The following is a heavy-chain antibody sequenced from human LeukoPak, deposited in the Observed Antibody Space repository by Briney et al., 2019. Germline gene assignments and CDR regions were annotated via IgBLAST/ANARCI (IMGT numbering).Heavy chain of an antibody. Sequence: GGSLRLSCAASGFTFSSYSMNWVRQAPGKGLEWVSSISSSSSYIYYADSVKGRFTIPRDNAKNSLYLQMNSLRAEDTAVYYCAAGYNSGLAYWGQGTLVTVSS. CDR3: AAGYNSGLAY. V-gene: IGHV3-21*01. D-gene: IGHD5-24*01. J-gene: IGHJ4*02. CDR2: ISSSSSYI. CDR1: GFTFSSYS.